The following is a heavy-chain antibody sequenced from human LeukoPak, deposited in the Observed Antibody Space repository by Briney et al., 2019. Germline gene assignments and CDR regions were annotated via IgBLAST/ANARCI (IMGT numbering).Heavy chain of an antibody. Sequence: GGSLRLSCAASGFTFSSYVMSWVRQAPGKGLEWVSAVSGGGGSTYYADSVEGRFTISRDNSKNTLYLQMNSLRAEDTAVYYCAKVGASNWFDPWGQGTLVTVSS. J-gene: IGHJ5*02. D-gene: IGHD1-26*01. V-gene: IGHV3-23*01. CDR2: VSGGGGST. CDR1: GFTFSSYV. CDR3: AKVGASNWFDP.